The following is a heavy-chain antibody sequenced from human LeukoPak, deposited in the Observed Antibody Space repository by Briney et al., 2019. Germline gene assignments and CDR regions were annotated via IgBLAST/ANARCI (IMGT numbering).Heavy chain of an antibody. CDR2: IYHSGST. V-gene: IGHV4-38-2*01. CDR1: GYSISSGYY. Sequence: SETLSLTCAVSGYSISSGYYWGWIRQPPGKGLEWIGSIYHSGSTYYNPSLKSRVTISVDTSKNQFSLKLSSVTAADTAVYYCARHDYDSSGYYSPWGQGTLVIVSS. J-gene: IGHJ4*02. CDR3: ARHDYDSSGYYSP. D-gene: IGHD3-22*01.